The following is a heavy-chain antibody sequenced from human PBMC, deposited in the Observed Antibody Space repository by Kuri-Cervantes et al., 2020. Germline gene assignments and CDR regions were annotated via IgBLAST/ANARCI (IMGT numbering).Heavy chain of an antibody. CDR1: RFVFGNFA. CDR2: IRYDGSER. CDR3: AKVYPGAGHAFDI. J-gene: IGHJ3*02. D-gene: IGHD2/OR15-2a*01. V-gene: IGHV3-30*02. Sequence: GGCLRPSCVAFRFVFGNFAMHWVRQAPGRGVEWVAFIRYDGSERDHVGSVKGRFTISRDNSKNTLYRQMNSLRAEYTAVYYCAKVYPGAGHAFDIWGQGTMVTVSS.